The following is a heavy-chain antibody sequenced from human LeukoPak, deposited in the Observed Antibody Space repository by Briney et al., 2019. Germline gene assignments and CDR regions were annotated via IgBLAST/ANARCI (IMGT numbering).Heavy chain of an antibody. D-gene: IGHD6-19*01. CDR2: ISRSGSTK. CDR3: ARSYSSGWYLSYFDY. J-gene: IGHJ4*02. CDR1: GFTFSDYN. V-gene: IGHV3-11*01. Sequence: PGGSLRLSCAASGFTFSDYNMRWIRQAPGKGLEWVSSISRSGSTKYYADSVKGRFTISRDNAKNSLFLQMNSLRAEDTAVYYCARSYSSGWYLSYFDYWGQGTLVTVSS.